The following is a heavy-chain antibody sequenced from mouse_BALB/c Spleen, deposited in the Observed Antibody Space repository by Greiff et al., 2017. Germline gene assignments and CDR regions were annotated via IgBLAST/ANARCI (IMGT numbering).Heavy chain of an antibody. J-gene: IGHJ1*01. Sequence: EVHLVESGGGLVQPGGSLKLSCAASGFTFSSYGMSWVRQTPDKRLELVATINSNGGSTYYPDSVKGRFTISRDNAKNTLYLQMSSLKSEDTAMYYCARAEGTDGNYVNWYFDVWGAGTTVTVSS. CDR3: ARAEGTDGNYVNWYFDV. CDR1: GFTFSSYG. CDR2: INSNGGST. D-gene: IGHD2-1*01. V-gene: IGHV5-6-3*01.